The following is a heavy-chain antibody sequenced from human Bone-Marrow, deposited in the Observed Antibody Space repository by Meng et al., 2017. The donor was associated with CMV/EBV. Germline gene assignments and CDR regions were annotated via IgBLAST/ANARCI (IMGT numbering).Heavy chain of an antibody. J-gene: IGHJ4*02. CDR2: IIPIFGTA. CDR1: GGTFSSYA. CDR3: AIGGNSDGCFGY. V-gene: IGHV1-69*05. Sequence: SVKVSCKASGGTFSSYAISWVRQAPGQGLEWMGGIIPIFGTANYAQKFQGRVTITTDESTSTAYMELSSLRSEDTAVYYCAIGGNSDGCFGYWGQGTLITFSS. D-gene: IGHD4-23*01.